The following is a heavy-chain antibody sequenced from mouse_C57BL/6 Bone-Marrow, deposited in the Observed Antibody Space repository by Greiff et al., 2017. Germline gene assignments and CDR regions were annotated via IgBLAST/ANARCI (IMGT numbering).Heavy chain of an antibody. J-gene: IGHJ2*01. CDR1: GYSFTGYY. V-gene: IGHV1-42*01. Sequence: EVQLQESGPELVKPGASVKISCKASGYSFTGYYVNWVKQSPEKSLEWIGEINPSTGGTTYNQKFKAKATLTVDKSSSTAYMQLKSLTSEDSAVYYCAREGWAYYFDYWGQGTTLTVSS. CDR2: INPSTGGT. D-gene: IGHD1-1*02. CDR3: AREGWAYYFDY.